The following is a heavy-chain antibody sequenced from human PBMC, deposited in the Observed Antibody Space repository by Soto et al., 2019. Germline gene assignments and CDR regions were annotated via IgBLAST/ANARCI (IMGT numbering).Heavy chain of an antibody. CDR1: GGSISSGDYY. V-gene: IGHV4-30-4*01. J-gene: IGHJ2*01. CDR2: IYYSGST. CDR3: ARDFWLGPGWYFDL. Sequence: SETLSLTCTVSGGSISSGDYYWSWIRQPPGKGLEWIGYIYYSGSTYYNPSLKSRVTISVDTSKNQFSLKLSSVTAADTAVYYCARDFWLGPGWYFDLWGRGTLVTVSS. D-gene: IGHD3-3*01.